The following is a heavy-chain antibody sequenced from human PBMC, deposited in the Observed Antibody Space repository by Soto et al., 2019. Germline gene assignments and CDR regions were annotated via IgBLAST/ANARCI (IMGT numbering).Heavy chain of an antibody. V-gene: IGHV5-51*01. D-gene: IGHD2-2*01. Sequence: GESLKISCKASGYIFTRYWIGWVRQMPGKGLEWMGIIYPGDSDTRYSPSFQGQVTISADTSITTAYLQWSGLRASDTAMYFCARHLVGSTRGNFDYWGQGTLVTVSS. CDR2: IYPGDSDT. CDR1: GYIFTRYW. CDR3: ARHLVGSTRGNFDY. J-gene: IGHJ4*01.